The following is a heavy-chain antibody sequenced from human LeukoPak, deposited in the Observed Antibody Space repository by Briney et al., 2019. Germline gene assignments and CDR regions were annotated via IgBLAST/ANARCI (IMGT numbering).Heavy chain of an antibody. D-gene: IGHD7-27*01. CDR2: IYYSGST. CDR1: GGPISSGDYY. V-gene: IGHV4-30-4*08. Sequence: SQTLSLTCTVSGGPISSGDYYWSWIRQPPGKGLEWIRYIYYSGSTYYNPSLKSRVTISVDTSKNQFSLKLSSVTAADTAVYYCARDQVNWGLGWVDYWGQGTLVTVSS. CDR3: ARDQVNWGLGWVDY. J-gene: IGHJ4*02.